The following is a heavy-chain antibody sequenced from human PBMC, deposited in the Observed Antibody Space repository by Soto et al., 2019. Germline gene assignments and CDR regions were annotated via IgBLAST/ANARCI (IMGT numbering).Heavy chain of an antibody. Sequence: PXVSLKISFQGSGDGLASYWIGSVLQVPWKGLEWMGIIYPGDPDTRYSPSFQGQVTISADNSISTAYLQWSSLKTSDTAMYYCARRARWASSGYYYYGMDVWGQGPTVTLSS. D-gene: IGHD3-22*01. J-gene: IGHJ6*02. CDR2: IYPGDPDT. V-gene: IGHV5-51*01. CDR3: ARRARWASSGYYYYGMDV. CDR1: GDGLASYW.